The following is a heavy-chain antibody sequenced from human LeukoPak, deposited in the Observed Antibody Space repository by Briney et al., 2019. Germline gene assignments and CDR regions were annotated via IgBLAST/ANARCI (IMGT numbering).Heavy chain of an antibody. CDR1: GFTFSTYS. V-gene: IGHV3-48*04. CDR3: TRDMGYSGNYLDY. J-gene: IGHJ4*02. Sequence: GGSLRLSCAAPGFTFSTYSMNWVRQAPGKGLEWVSYINSSSSTIFYADSVKGRFTMSRDDAKNSLYLQMNSLRSEDTAVYYCTRDMGYSGNYLDYWGQGTLVTVSS. D-gene: IGHD5-12*01. CDR2: INSSSSTI.